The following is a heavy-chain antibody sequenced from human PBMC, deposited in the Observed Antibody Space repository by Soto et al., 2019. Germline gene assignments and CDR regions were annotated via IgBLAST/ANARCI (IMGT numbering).Heavy chain of an antibody. CDR2: ISGSGGST. Sequence: PGGSLRLSCAASGFTFINYAMSWVLQAPGKGLEWVSAISGSGGSTYYADSVKGRFTISRDNSKNTLYLQMNSLRVEDTALYYCARVHSLDYYGMDVWGQGTTVTVSS. J-gene: IGHJ6*02. V-gene: IGHV3-23*01. D-gene: IGHD5-18*01. CDR3: ARVHSLDYYGMDV. CDR1: GFTFINYA.